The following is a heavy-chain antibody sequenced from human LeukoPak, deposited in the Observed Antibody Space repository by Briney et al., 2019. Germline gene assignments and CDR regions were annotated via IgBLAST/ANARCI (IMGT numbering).Heavy chain of an antibody. Sequence: GGSLRLSCAASGFTFSSYAMSWVRQAPGKGLEWVAFIRYDESTEYYADSVKGRFTISRDNSKNTLYLQMNSLKPDDTAVYYCAKSPQHWYFDLWGRGTLVTVSS. CDR2: IRYDESTE. CDR1: GFTFSSYA. J-gene: IGHJ2*01. V-gene: IGHV3-30*02. CDR3: AKSPQHWYFDL.